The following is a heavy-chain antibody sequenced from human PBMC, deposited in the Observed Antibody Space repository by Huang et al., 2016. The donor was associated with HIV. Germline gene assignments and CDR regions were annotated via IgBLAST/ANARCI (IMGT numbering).Heavy chain of an antibody. J-gene: IGHJ4*02. CDR1: GGSISSSFSY. D-gene: IGHD3-3*01. CDR3: VRHRPNYDFWSGYYPYFDD. Sequence: QVQLQESGRGLVKPSETLSLTCTVSGGSISSSFSYWGWIRQSPGKGLEWVGSMDDSGSTHYNPSLKSRVTISADTSNSQFSLKLTSVTAADSAVYYCVRHRPNYDFWSGYYPYFDDWGQGTLVTVSS. V-gene: IGHV4-39*01. CDR2: MDDSGST.